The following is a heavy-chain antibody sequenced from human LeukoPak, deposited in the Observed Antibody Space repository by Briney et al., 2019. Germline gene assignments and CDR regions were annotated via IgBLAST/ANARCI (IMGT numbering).Heavy chain of an antibody. V-gene: IGHV1-69*06. D-gene: IGHD2-2*01. Sequence: SVKVSCKASGGTFSSYAISWVRQAPGQGLEWMGGIIPIFGTANYAQKFQGRVTITADKSTSTAYMELSSLRSEDTAVYYCARDGEKYCSSTSCYANWFDPWGQGTLVTVSS. CDR1: GGTFSSYA. CDR2: IIPIFGTA. CDR3: ARDGEKYCSSTSCYANWFDP. J-gene: IGHJ5*02.